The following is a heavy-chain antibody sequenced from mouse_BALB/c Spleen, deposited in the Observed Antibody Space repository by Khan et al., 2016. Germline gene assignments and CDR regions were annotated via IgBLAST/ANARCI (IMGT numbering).Heavy chain of an antibody. CDR3: ARSAYGDKDAMDY. J-gene: IGHJ4*01. D-gene: IGHD1-1*01. CDR1: GYSITSDYA. CDR2: ISYSGST. Sequence: EVQLQESGPGLVKPSQSLSLTCTVTGYSITSDYAWNWIRQFPGNRLEWMGYISYSGSTSYNPSLKSRISITRDTSKNQFFLQLNSVTSEDTAIYYCARSAYGDKDAMDYWGQGTSVTVSS. V-gene: IGHV3-2*02.